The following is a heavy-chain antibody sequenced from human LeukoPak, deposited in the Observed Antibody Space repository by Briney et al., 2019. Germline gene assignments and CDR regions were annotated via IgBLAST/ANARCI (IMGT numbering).Heavy chain of an antibody. CDR1: GYTFTNFG. J-gene: IGHJ4*02. D-gene: IGHD3-10*01. CDR3: ARDTLSRGFYYGSGSFYFDY. Sequence: ASVKVSCKASGYTFTNFGISWVRQAPGQGLEWMGWITPYNGNTNYAQTLQGRVTMTTDTSTSTAYMELRSLRSDDTAVYYCARDTLSRGFYYGSGSFYFDYRGQGTLVTVSS. V-gene: IGHV1-18*01. CDR2: ITPYNGNT.